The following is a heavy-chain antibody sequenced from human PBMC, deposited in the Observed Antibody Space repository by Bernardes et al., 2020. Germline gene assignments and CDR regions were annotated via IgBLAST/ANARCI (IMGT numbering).Heavy chain of an antibody. CDR1: GGSISSTSDY. V-gene: IGHV4-39*01. D-gene: IGHD5-12*01. Sequence: SEPLSLTCTVSGGSISSTSDYWGWLLQPPGKGLEWIGSIYYSGSTYYNPSLKSRVTISVDTSKNQFSLKLSSVTAADTAVYYCGRDIVANYYFDYWGQGTLVTVPS. CDR3: GRDIVANYYFDY. J-gene: IGHJ4*02. CDR2: IYYSGST.